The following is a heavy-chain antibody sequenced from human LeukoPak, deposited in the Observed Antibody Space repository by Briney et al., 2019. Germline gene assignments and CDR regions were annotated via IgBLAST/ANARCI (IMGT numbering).Heavy chain of an antibody. CDR2: IIPIFGTA. V-gene: IGHV1-69*01. CDR3: ARGYDSSGYYYVSGAFDI. Sequence: SVKVSCKASGGTFSSYAISWVRQAPGQGLEWMGGIIPIFGTANYAQKFQGRVTITADESTSTAYMELSSLRSEDTAVYYCARGYDSSGYYYVSGAFDIWGQGTMVTVSS. CDR1: GGTFSSYA. J-gene: IGHJ3*02. D-gene: IGHD3-22*01.